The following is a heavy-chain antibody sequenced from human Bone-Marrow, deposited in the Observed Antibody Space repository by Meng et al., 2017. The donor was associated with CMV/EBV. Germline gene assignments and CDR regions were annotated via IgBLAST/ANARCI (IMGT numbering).Heavy chain of an antibody. D-gene: IGHD3-10*01. Sequence: SETLSLTCTVSGGSISSYYWSWIRQPPGKGLEWIGYIYYSGSTYYNPSLKSRVTISVDTSKNQFSLKLSSVTAADTAVYYCARLRMVRGVTAIDYWGQGPLVTVSS. V-gene: IGHV4-59*12. CDR2: IYYSGST. CDR3: ARLRMVRGVTAIDY. J-gene: IGHJ4*02. CDR1: GGSISSYY.